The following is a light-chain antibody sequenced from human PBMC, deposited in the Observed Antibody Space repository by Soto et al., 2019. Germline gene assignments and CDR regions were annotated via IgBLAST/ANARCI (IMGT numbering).Light chain of an antibody. Sequence: EIVFTQSPATLSSFPGDRVTLSFMASQYINTRLAWYQHRPGQAPRLLIYQTSIRAAGIPARFSASGSGTDFTLTISDVQPEDFALYYCHQRQSWPRTFGQGTKVDVK. J-gene: IGKJ1*01. V-gene: IGKV3-11*01. CDR3: HQRQSWPRT. CDR1: QYINTR. CDR2: QTS.